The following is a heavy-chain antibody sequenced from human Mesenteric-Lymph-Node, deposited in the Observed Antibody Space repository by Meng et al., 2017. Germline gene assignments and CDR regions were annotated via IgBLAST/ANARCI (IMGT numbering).Heavy chain of an antibody. V-gene: IGHV4-30-4*01. CDR2: IYYSGST. J-gene: IGHJ2*01. Sequence: QLQQWGAGLLKPSETLSLTCAVYGGSISSGDYYWSWIRQPPGKGLELIGHIYYSGSTSYNPSLKSRVTISVDTSNNQFSLKLSSVTAADTAVYYCARVGWRQWSFDLWGRGTLVTVSS. CDR3: ARVGWRQWSFDL. D-gene: IGHD5-18*01. CDR1: GGSISSGDYY.